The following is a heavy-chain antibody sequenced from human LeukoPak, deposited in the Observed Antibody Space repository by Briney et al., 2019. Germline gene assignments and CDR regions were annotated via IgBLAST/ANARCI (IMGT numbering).Heavy chain of an antibody. CDR2: FYYSGST. CDR1: GDSVTDFY. J-gene: IGHJ4*02. CDR3: ARSPNGGNSDY. Sequence: SETLSLTCTVSGDSVTDFYWNWIRQPPGKGLEWIGYFYYSGSTNYNPSLKSRVTISVDTSKNQFSLKLSSVTAADTAVYYCARSPNGGNSDYWGQGTLVTVSS. V-gene: IGHV4-59*08. D-gene: IGHD4-23*01.